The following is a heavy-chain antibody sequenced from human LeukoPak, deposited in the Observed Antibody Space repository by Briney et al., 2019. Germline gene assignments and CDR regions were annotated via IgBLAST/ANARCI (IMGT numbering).Heavy chain of an antibody. V-gene: IGHV4-4*07. CDR1: GASISSFY. Sequence: SETLSLTCKVSGASISSFYWGWIRHPPGEGLEWIGRIYNTGSANYNPSLQSRVPMSLDTSKNQLSLKVKSVTAADTAVYYCARDSVTSPAIGFDPWGQGTLVIVSS. D-gene: IGHD3-3*01. CDR2: IYNTGSA. CDR3: ARDSVTSPAIGFDP. J-gene: IGHJ5*02.